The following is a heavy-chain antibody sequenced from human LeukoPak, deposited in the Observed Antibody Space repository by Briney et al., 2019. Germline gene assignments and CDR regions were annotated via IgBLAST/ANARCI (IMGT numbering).Heavy chain of an antibody. D-gene: IGHD6-13*01. Sequence: GGSLRLSCAASGFTFSSYEMNWVRQAPGEGVEWVSYISSSNDNIRYADSVKGRFTISRDNARNSLYLEMNSLRAEDTAVYYCATRQLVPYNFDYWGQGTLVTVSS. CDR2: ISSSNDNI. CDR1: GFTFSSYE. J-gene: IGHJ4*02. V-gene: IGHV3-48*03. CDR3: ATRQLVPYNFDY.